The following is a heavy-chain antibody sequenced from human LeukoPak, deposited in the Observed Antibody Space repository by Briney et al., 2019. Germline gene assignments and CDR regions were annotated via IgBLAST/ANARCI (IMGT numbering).Heavy chain of an antibody. D-gene: IGHD1-14*01. CDR3: AKYRTTSGAALEY. CDR2: ISGRDGST. J-gene: IGHJ4*02. V-gene: IGHV3-23*01. Sequence: GGSLRLSCAASGFXFSSCVIGWVRQAPGMGLEWVSAISGRDGSTIYADSVKGRFTISGDNSKNTLYLQMNSLRADDTALYYCAKYRTTSGAALEYWGQGSLVTVSS. CDR1: GFXFSSCV.